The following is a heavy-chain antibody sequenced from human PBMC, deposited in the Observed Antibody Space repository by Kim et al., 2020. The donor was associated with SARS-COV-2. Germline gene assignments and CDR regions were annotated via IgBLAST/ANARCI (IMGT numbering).Heavy chain of an antibody. D-gene: IGHD3-22*01. Sequence: GGSLRLSCAASGFTFSSYGMHWVRQAPGKGLEWVAVISYDGSNKYYADSVKGRFTISRDNSKNTLYLQMNSLRAEDTAVYYCAKPSDKYYYDSSGYFNYWGQGTLVTVSS. V-gene: IGHV3-30*18. J-gene: IGHJ4*02. CDR3: AKPSDKYYYDSSGYFNY. CDR2: ISYDGSNK. CDR1: GFTFSSYG.